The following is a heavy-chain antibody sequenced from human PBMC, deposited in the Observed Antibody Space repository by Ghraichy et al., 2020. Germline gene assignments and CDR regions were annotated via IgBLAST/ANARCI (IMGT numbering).Heavy chain of an antibody. CDR3: AKVLLPSGDSSGWLLAFDI. Sequence: GGSLRLTCVASGFSFSDYAMTWVRQAPGKGLEWVSGISGGGTTTYYGDSLQGRFTISRDNSKNTLYLQMNSLRAEDTALYHCAKVLLPSGDSSGWLLAFDIWGQGTLVTVSS. CDR1: GFSFSDYA. CDR2: ISGGGTTT. J-gene: IGHJ3*02. D-gene: IGHD6-19*01. V-gene: IGHV3-23*01.